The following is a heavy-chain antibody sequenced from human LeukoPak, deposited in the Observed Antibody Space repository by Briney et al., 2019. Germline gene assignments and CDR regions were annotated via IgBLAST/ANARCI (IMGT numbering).Heavy chain of an antibody. D-gene: IGHD5-18*01. CDR3: ARMGMDSAMVTNFFDC. Sequence: ASVTVSCKASVYSFNSHYMHWVRHAPGQGLEWMVVIRPRDGSTSYAPKFQGRVTMTKNTATSTVYLDLSSLRFEDTALYYCARMGMDSAMVTNFFDCWGQGTMVTVSS. V-gene: IGHV1-46*02. CDR2: IRPRDGST. CDR1: VYSFNSHY. J-gene: IGHJ4*02.